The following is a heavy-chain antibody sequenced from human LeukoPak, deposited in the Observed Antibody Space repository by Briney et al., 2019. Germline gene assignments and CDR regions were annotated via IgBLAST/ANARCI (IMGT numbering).Heavy chain of an antibody. J-gene: IGHJ4*02. CDR3: AKGYCSSTSCYSRFDY. CDR2: IKQDGSEK. Sequence: GGSLRLSCAASGFTFSSYWMSWVRQAPGKGLEWVANIKQDGSEKNYVDSVKGRFTISRDNAKNTLYLQMNSLRAEDTAVYYCAKGYCSSTSCYSRFDYWGQGTLVTVSS. CDR1: GFTFSSYW. D-gene: IGHD2-2*02. V-gene: IGHV3-7*03.